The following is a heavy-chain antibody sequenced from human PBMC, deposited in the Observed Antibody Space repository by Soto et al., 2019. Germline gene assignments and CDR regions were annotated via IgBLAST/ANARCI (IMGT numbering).Heavy chain of an antibody. Sequence: PSETLSLTCAVSGGSISDGGYSWSWIRQPPGKGLEWIGYIYHSGSTYYNPSLKSRVTISVDRSKNQFSLKLSSVTAADTAVYYCARTPGDSSGYYYLDYWGQGTLVTVSS. CDR2: IYHSGST. V-gene: IGHV4-30-2*01. J-gene: IGHJ4*02. D-gene: IGHD3-22*01. CDR1: GGSISDGGYS. CDR3: ARTPGDSSGYYYLDY.